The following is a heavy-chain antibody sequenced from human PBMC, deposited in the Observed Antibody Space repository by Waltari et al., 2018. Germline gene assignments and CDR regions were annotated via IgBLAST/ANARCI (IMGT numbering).Heavy chain of an antibody. CDR1: GGSFSGYY. J-gene: IGHJ4*02. CDR2: INHSGST. Sequence: QVQLQQWGAGLLKPSETLSLTCAVYGGSFSGYYWSWIRQPPGKGLEWIGEINHSGSTNYNPSLKSRVTISVDTSKNQFSLKLSSVTAADTAVYYCASLREGSGSYYPPEFDYWGQGTLVTVSS. CDR3: ASLREGSGSYYPPEFDY. V-gene: IGHV4-34*01. D-gene: IGHD3-10*01.